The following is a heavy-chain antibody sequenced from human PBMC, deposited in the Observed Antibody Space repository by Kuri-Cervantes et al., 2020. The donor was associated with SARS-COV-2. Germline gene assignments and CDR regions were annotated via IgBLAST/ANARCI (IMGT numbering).Heavy chain of an antibody. D-gene: IGHD3-10*01. Sequence: SETPSLTCTVSGGSVSSGSYYWSWIRQPPGKGLEWIGYIYYSGSTNYNPSLKSRVTISVDTSKNQFSLRLSSVTAADTAVYYCARVGGNWELPFDYWGQGTLVTVSS. CDR3: ARVGGNWELPFDY. J-gene: IGHJ4*02. V-gene: IGHV4-61*01. CDR1: GGSVSSGSYY. CDR2: IYYSGST.